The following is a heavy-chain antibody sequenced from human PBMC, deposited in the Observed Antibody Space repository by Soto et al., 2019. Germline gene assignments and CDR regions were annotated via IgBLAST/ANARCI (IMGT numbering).Heavy chain of an antibody. J-gene: IGHJ3*02. CDR1: GFTFSSYG. CDR2: IWYDGSNK. CDR3: ATVNTIRGYSYGDAFDI. D-gene: IGHD5-18*01. V-gene: IGHV3-33*01. Sequence: GGSLRLSCAASGFTFSSYGMHWVRQAPGKGLEWVAVIWYDGSNKYYADSVKGRFTISRDNSKNTLYLQMNSLRAEDTAVYYCATVNTIRGYSYGDAFDIWGQGTMVTVSS.